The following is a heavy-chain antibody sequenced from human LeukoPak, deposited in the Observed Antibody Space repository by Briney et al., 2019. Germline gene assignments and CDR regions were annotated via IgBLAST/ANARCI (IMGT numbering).Heavy chain of an antibody. Sequence: SETLSLTCTVSGGSISSYYWSWIRQPPGKGLEWIGYIYYSGSTNHNPSLKSRVTISVDTSKNQFSLKLSSVTAADTAVYYCARGGGYDAFDIWGQGTMVTVSS. V-gene: IGHV4-59*01. D-gene: IGHD6-13*01. CDR3: ARGGGYDAFDI. CDR1: GGSISSYY. J-gene: IGHJ3*02. CDR2: IYYSGST.